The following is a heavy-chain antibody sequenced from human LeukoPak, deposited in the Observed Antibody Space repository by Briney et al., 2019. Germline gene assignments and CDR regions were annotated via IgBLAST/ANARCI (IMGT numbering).Heavy chain of an antibody. Sequence: ASVTVSCKASGYTFTSYYMHRVRPAPGQGLEWMGWINPNSGGTNYAQKFQGRVTMTRDTSISTAYMELSRLRSDDTAVYYCATEERYDFWSGSSNWFDPWGQGTLVTVSS. CDR1: GYTFTSYY. CDR2: INPNSGGT. J-gene: IGHJ5*02. CDR3: ATEERYDFWSGSSNWFDP. D-gene: IGHD3-3*01. V-gene: IGHV1-2*02.